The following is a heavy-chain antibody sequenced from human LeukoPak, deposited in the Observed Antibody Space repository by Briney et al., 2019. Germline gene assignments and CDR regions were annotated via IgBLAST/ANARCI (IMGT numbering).Heavy chain of an antibody. CDR3: ARATGYSSGCVDY. D-gene: IGHD6-19*01. Sequence: SETLSLTCAVSGGSISSSNWWSWVRQPPGKGLEWIGEIYHSGSTNYNPSLKSRVTISVDKSKNQFSLKLSSVTAADTAVYYCARATGYSSGCVDYWGQGTLVTVSS. J-gene: IGHJ4*02. CDR2: IYHSGST. CDR1: GGSISSSNW. V-gene: IGHV4-4*02.